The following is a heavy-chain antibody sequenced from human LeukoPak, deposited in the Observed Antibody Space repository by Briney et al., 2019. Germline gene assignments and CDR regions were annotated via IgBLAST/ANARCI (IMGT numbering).Heavy chain of an antibody. CDR2: IIPIFGTA. J-gene: IGHJ5*02. CDR3: ARVTWSRSAQAGGWFDP. D-gene: IGHD6-6*01. CDR1: GGTFSSFA. V-gene: IGHV1-69*05. Sequence: SVKVSCKASGGTFSSFAISWVRQAPGQGLEWMGGIIPIFGTANYAQKFQGRVRMTTDRSTSTAYMELRSLTSDDTAMYYCARVTWSRSAQAGGWFDPWGQGTLVSVSS.